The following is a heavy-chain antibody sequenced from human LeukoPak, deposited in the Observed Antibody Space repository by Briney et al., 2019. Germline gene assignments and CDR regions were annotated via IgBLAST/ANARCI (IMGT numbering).Heavy chain of an antibody. CDR3: ARRTYYDFWSGYRNNWFDP. Sequence: SETLSLTCAAYGGSFSGYYWSWIRQPPGKGLEWIGEINHSGSTNYNPSLKSRVTISVDTSKNQFSLKLSSVTAADTAVYYCARRTYYDFWSGYRNNWFDPWGQGTLVTVSS. V-gene: IGHV4-34*01. CDR1: GGSFSGYY. J-gene: IGHJ5*02. D-gene: IGHD3-3*01. CDR2: INHSGST.